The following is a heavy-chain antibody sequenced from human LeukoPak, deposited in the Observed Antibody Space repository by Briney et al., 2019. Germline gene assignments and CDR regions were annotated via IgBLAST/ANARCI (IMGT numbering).Heavy chain of an antibody. D-gene: IGHD3-10*01. V-gene: IGHV4-39*07. J-gene: IGHJ4*02. CDR3: AREMRSPRGGFDY. CDR1: SGSISSTSYY. Sequence: PSETLSLTCTVSSGSISSTSYYWGWIRQPPGMGLEWIGSMYYSGSTYYNPSLKSRVTISVDTSKSQFSLKLSSVTAADTTVYYCAREMRSPRGGFDYWDQGTLVTVSS. CDR2: MYYSGST.